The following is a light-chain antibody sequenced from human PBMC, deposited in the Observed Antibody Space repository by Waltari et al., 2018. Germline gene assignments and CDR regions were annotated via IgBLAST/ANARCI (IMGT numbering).Light chain of an antibody. J-gene: IGKJ2*01. V-gene: IGKV3-15*01. CDR1: QGVSSN. CDR2: GAS. CDR3: QQYNNWPPEDT. Sequence: EIVMTQSPATLSVSPGEGATLSCRASQGVSSNLAWYQHKPGQAPRLLIYGASTRATGIPARLSGSGSGTEFTLTISSLQSEDFAFYYCQQYNNWPPEDTFGQGTKLEIK.